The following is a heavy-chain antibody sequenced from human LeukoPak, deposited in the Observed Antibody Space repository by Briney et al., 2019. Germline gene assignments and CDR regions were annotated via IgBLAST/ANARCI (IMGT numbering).Heavy chain of an antibody. J-gene: IGHJ4*02. CDR2: INPNSGGT. Sequence: ASVKVSCKASGYTFTGYYMHWVRQAPGQGLEWMGWINPNSGGTNYAQKFQGRVTMTRDTSISTAYMELSRLRSDDTAVYYCARDLAGSGRFCPFDYWGQGTLVTVSS. CDR1: GYTFTGYY. V-gene: IGHV1-2*02. CDR3: ARDLAGSGRFCPFDY. D-gene: IGHD3-10*01.